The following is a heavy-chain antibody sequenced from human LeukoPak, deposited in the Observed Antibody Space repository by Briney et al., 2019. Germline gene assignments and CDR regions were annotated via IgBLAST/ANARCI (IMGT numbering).Heavy chain of an antibody. D-gene: IGHD3-10*01. J-gene: IGHJ4*02. Sequence: ASVKVSCKASGYTFTSYGISWVRQAPGQGLEWMGWISAYNGNTNYAQKLQGRVTMTTDTSTSTAYMELRSLRSDDTAVYYCARGDGTMVRGVIIGSLDFDYWGQGTLVTVSS. CDR3: ARGDGTMVRGVIIGSLDFDY. CDR2: ISAYNGNT. V-gene: IGHV1-18*01. CDR1: GYTFTSYG.